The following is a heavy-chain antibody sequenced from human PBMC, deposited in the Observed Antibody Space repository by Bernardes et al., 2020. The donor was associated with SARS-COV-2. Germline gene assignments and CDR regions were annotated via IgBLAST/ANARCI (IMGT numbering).Heavy chain of an antibody. CDR3: ATGVDYSYGLGWFDP. CDR1: GYTFTDYY. Sequence: ASVKVSCKASGYTFTDYYMHWVRQAPGQGLQWMGWINPNSGGTNYAQKFQGRVTMTRDTSLSTAYMELRSLRSDDTAVYFCATGVDYSYGLGWFDPWGQGTLVIVSS. V-gene: IGHV1-2*02. CDR2: INPNSGGT. J-gene: IGHJ5*02. D-gene: IGHD5-18*01.